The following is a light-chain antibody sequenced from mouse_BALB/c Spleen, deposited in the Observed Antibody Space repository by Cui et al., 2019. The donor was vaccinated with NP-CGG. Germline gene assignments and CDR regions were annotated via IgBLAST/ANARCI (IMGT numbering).Light chain of an antibody. CDR3: TLWYSNHWV. CDR1: TGAVTTSNY. V-gene: IGLV1*01. J-gene: IGLJ1*01. Sequence: HAVVTQESALTTSPGETVTLTCRSSTGAVTTSNYANWVQEKPDHLFTGLIGGTNNLPPGVPARFSGSLIGDKAALTITGAQTEDEAIYFCTLWYSNHWVFGGGTKLTVL. CDR2: GTN.